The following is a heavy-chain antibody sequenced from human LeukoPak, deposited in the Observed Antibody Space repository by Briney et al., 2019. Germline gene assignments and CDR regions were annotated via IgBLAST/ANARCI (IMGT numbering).Heavy chain of an antibody. CDR3: ARDRKRSHTYYYYYMDV. V-gene: IGHV3-7*01. CDR2: IKQDGSEE. Sequence: GGSLRLSCAASGFIFKSYWMGWVRQAPGKGLEWVANIKQDGSEENYVDSVRGRFTISRDNAKKSLYLQMNSLRAEDTAVYYCARDRKRSHTYYYYYMDVWGKGTTVTVSS. J-gene: IGHJ6*03. CDR1: GFIFKSYW.